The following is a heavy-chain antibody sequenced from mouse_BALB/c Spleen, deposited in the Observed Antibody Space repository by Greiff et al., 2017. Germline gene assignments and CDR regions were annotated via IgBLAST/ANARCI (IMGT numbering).Heavy chain of an antibody. CDR1: GFNIKDTY. D-gene: IGHD3-3*01. Sequence: EVQLQESGAELVKPGASVKLSCTASGFNIKDTYMHWVKQRPEQGLEWIGRIDPANGNTKYDPKFQGKATITADTSSNTAYLQLSSLTSEDTAVYYCAREEGTWGDFDYWGQGTTLTVSS. J-gene: IGHJ2*01. CDR2: IDPANGNT. V-gene: IGHV14-3*02. CDR3: AREEGTWGDFDY.